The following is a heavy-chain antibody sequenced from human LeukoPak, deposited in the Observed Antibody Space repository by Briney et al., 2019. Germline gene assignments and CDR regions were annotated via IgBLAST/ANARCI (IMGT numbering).Heavy chain of an antibody. D-gene: IGHD3-9*01. CDR3: ARDGSPLRYFAWLSHNWYFDL. J-gene: IGHJ2*01. V-gene: IGHV1-18*01. CDR1: GYTFTSYG. Sequence: ASVKVSCKGSGYTFTSYGISWVRQPPGQGLEWMGLISAYNGKTNYAQKLPGRVTMTTDTSTSTAYMELRSLRSDDTAVYYCARDGSPLRYFAWLSHNWYFDLWGRGTLVTVSS. CDR2: ISAYNGKT.